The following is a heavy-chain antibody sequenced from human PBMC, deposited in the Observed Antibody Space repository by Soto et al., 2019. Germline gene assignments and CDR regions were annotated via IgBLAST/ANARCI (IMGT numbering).Heavy chain of an antibody. CDR1: GFTFTSSA. D-gene: IGHD1-26*01. J-gene: IGHJ3*02. CDR3: AASFRGSYSSRPFAFDI. Sequence: ASVKVSCKASGFTFTSSAVQWVRQARGQRLEWIGWIVVGSGNTNYAQKFQERVTITRDMSTSTAYMELSGLRSEDTAVYYCAASFRGSYSSRPFAFDIWGQGTMVTVSS. V-gene: IGHV1-58*01. CDR2: IVVGSGNT.